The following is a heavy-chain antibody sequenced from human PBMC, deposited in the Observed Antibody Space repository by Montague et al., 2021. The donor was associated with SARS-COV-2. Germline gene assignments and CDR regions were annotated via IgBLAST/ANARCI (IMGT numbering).Heavy chain of an antibody. CDR1: GVSVTDYY. CDR2: VLYNKGT. V-gene: IGHV4-59*08. CDR3: VGHPHYGGLNGPPDF. Sequence: SETLSLTCTVSGVSVTDYYWSWIRQPPGKGLEWVGDVLYNKGTNFNPSLKSRVAISVDTSKNQFSLRLTSVTAADTAFYYCVGHPHYGGLNGPPDFWDQGTLVTVSS. D-gene: IGHD2-21*01. J-gene: IGHJ4*02.